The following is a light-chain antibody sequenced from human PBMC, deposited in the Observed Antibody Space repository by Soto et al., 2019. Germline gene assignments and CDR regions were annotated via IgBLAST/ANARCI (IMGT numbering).Light chain of an antibody. J-gene: IGLJ3*02. V-gene: IGLV8-61*01. CDR2: NTT. CDR3: VLYMGSGIWV. Sequence: QTVVTQEPSFSVSPGRTVTLTCGLSSGSVSTSFYPSWYQQTPGQAPRTLIYNTTGRSSGVPDRFSGSILGNKAALTITGAQADDESDYYCVLYMGSGIWVFGGGTKVTVL. CDR1: SGSVSTSFY.